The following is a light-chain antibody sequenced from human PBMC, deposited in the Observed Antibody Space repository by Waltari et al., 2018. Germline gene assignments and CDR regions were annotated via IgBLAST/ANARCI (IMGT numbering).Light chain of an antibody. CDR3: QQYGSSPRT. Sequence: EIVLTQSPGTLSLSPGERATLSCRASQSVSSNYLAWYQHKPGQAPILVIYDASTRATGIPDRFSGSGSGTDLTLTISRLEPEDFAVYYCQQYGSSPRTFGQGTKVEIK. V-gene: IGKV3-20*01. J-gene: IGKJ1*01. CDR2: DAS. CDR1: QSVSSNY.